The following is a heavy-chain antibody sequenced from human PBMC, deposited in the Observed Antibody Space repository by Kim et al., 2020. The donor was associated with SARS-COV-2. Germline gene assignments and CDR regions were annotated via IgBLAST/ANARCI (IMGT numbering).Heavy chain of an antibody. Sequence: PSLKGRVTITVDTSKNQFSLKLSSVTAADTAVYYCAREGISGSYDIAFDIWGQGTMVTVSS. D-gene: IGHD1-26*01. J-gene: IGHJ3*02. CDR3: AREGISGSYDIAFDI. V-gene: IGHV4-39*01.